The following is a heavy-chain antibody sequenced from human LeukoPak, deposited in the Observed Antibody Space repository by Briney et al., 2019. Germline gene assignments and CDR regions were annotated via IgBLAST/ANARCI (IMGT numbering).Heavy chain of an antibody. CDR2: TYYRSKWYN. J-gene: IGHJ4*02. D-gene: IGHD3-22*01. Sequence: SQTLSLTCAISGDSVSSNSAAWNWIRQSPSRGLEWLGRTYYRSKWYNDYAVSVKSRITINPDTSKNQFSLQLNSVTPEGTAVYYCARAVFERDYYDSSGYHLDYWGQGTLVTVSS. CDR3: ARAVFERDYYDSSGYHLDY. V-gene: IGHV6-1*01. CDR1: GDSVSSNSAA.